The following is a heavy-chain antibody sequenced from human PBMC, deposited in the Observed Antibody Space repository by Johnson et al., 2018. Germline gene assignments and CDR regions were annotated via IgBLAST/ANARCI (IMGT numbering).Heavy chain of an antibody. V-gene: IGHV5-51*01. CDR2: IYPGDSDT. D-gene: IGHD3-22*01. J-gene: IGHJ3*02. CDR3: ARPYWEYYYDVSGYYPPAFDI. CDR1: GYSFTSYW. Sequence: VQLVQSGAEVKKPGESLKISCKGSGYSFTSYWIGWVRQMPGKGLEWMGIIYPGDSDTRYSLSFQGQVTISADKSISTAYLQWSRLKASDTAMYYCARPYWEYYYDVSGYYPPAFDIWGQGTMVTVSS.